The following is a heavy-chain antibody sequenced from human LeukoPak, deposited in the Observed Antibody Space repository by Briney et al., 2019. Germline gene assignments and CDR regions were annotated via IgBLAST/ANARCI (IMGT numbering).Heavy chain of an antibody. CDR3: ARLRGYSYGPAYGY. Sequence: SETLSLTCAVYGGSFSGYYWSWIRQPPGKGLEWIGEINHSGSTNYNPSLKSRVTISVDTSKNQFSLKLSSVTAADTAVYYCARLRGYSYGPAYGYWGQGTLVTVSS. J-gene: IGHJ4*02. CDR2: INHSGST. CDR1: GGSFSGYY. V-gene: IGHV4-34*01. D-gene: IGHD5-18*01.